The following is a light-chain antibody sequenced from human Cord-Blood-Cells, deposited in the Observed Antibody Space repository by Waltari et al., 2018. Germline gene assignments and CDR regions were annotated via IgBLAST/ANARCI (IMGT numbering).Light chain of an antibody. CDR2: QDS. CDR3: QAWDSSHVV. V-gene: IGLV3-1*01. J-gene: IGLJ2*01. CDR1: NLGDKY. Sequence: SYELTQPPSVSVSPGQTASITCPGDNLGDKYACWYQQKPGQSPVLVIYQDSKRPSGIPDRFSGSNSGNTATLTISGTQAMDEADYYCQAWDSSHVVFGGGTKLTVL.